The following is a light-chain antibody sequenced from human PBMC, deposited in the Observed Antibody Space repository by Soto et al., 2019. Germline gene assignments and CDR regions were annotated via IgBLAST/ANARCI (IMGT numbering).Light chain of an antibody. CDR3: QQYGSSPRYT. CDR2: AAS. V-gene: IGKV3-20*01. CDR1: QSVSSSY. Sequence: EIVLTQAPGTLSLSPGERATLSCRASQSVSSSYLAWYQQKPGQAPRLLIYAASNRATGIPDRFSGSGSGTDFTLTISRLEPEDFAVYYCQQYGSSPRYTFGQGTKLEIK. J-gene: IGKJ2*01.